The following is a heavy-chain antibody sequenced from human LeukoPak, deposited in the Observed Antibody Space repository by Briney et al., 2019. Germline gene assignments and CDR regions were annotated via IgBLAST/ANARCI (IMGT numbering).Heavy chain of an antibody. Sequence: PGGSLRLSCAASGFTFSSYSMNWVRQAPGKGLEWVSSISSSSSYIYYADSVKGRFTISRDNAKNSLYLQMNSLRAEDTAVYYCARSTYYDFWSGYHDLPPNDNWFDPWGQGTLVTVSS. CDR3: ARSTYYDFWSGYHDLPPNDNWFDP. J-gene: IGHJ5*02. CDR1: GFTFSSYS. V-gene: IGHV3-21*01. D-gene: IGHD3-3*01. CDR2: ISSSSSYI.